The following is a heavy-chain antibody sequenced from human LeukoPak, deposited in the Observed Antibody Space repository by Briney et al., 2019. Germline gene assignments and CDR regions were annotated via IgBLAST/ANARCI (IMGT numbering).Heavy chain of an antibody. J-gene: IGHJ5*02. Sequence: ASVKVSCKASGYTFTSYGISGVRQAPGQGLEWMGWISDYNGNTNYAQKLQGRVTMTTDTSTSTAYMELRSLRSADTAVYYCARDRYYDSSGLPDPWGQGTLVTVSS. CDR3: ARDRYYDSSGLPDP. CDR1: GYTFTSYG. D-gene: IGHD3-22*01. V-gene: IGHV1-18*01. CDR2: ISDYNGNT.